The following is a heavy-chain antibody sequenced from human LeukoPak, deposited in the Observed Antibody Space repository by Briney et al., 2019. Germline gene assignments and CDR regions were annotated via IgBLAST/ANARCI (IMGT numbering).Heavy chain of an antibody. CDR1: GFSFSSYG. V-gene: IGHV3-33*03. D-gene: IGHD6-19*01. Sequence: GGSLRLSCAASGFSFSSYGMHWVRQAPGKGLEWVAVIWFDGSNENYADSVQGRFTISRDNSKNTLHLQMNSLRAEDTAVYYCAKVGERQWLDFDYWGQGTLVTVSS. CDR2: IWFDGSNE. J-gene: IGHJ4*02. CDR3: AKVGERQWLDFDY.